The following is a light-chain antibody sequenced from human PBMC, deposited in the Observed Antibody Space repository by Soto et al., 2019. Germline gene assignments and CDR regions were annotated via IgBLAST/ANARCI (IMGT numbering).Light chain of an antibody. CDR1: QGISSY. CDR2: AAS. V-gene: IGKV1-8*01. CDR3: QQYYSYPLT. Sequence: AIRMTQSPSSFSASTGDRVTITCRASQGISSYLAWYQQKPGKAPKLLIYAASTLQSGVPSRFSGSGSGTDFTLTISCLQSEDFATYCCQQYYSYPLTCGPGTKVDIK. J-gene: IGKJ3*01.